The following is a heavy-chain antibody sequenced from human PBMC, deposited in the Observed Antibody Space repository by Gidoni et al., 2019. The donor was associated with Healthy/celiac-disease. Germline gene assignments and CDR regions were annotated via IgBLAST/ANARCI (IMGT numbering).Heavy chain of an antibody. D-gene: IGHD1-1*01. CDR3: ARDKGVWPGSRYKDY. J-gene: IGHJ4*02. V-gene: IGHV3-7*01. Sequence: EVQLVESGGGLVQRGGSLRLPCAACGFTFITYWMNWVRQAPGKGLEWVANIKEDGSEKYYVDSVKGRFTISRDNAKNSLYLQMNSLRAEDTAVYYCARDKGVWPGSRYKDYWGQGILVTVSS. CDR2: IKEDGSEK. CDR1: GFTFITYW.